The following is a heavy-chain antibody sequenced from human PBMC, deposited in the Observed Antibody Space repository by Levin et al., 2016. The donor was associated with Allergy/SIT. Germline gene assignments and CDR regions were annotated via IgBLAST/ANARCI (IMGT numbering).Heavy chain of an antibody. Sequence: ESLKISCSVSGGSISTTTHYWGWFRQPPGKGLEWIGTVYYTGRTYYNASLNGRVSISVDTSKNQFSLKLSSVTAADTAVYYCARGTTVTTYFDYWGQGTLVTVSS. J-gene: IGHJ4*02. D-gene: IGHD4-17*01. CDR3: ARGTTVTTYFDY. CDR2: VYYTGRT. CDR1: GGSISTTTHY. V-gene: IGHV4-39*07.